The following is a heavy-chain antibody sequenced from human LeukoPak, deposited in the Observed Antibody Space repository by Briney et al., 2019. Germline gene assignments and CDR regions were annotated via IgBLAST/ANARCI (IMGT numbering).Heavy chain of an antibody. V-gene: IGHV1-18*01. CDR2: ISAYNGNT. CDR1: GYSFTSYG. D-gene: IGHD3-3*01. J-gene: IGHJ6*03. Sequence: ASVKVSCKASGYSFTSYGINWVRQAPGQGLEWMGWISAYNGNTNYAQKLQGRVTMTTDTSTSTAYMELRSLRSDDTAVYYCAKLTRGYYDFWSGPNYYYMDVWGKGTTVTVSS. CDR3: AKLTRGYYDFWSGPNYYYMDV.